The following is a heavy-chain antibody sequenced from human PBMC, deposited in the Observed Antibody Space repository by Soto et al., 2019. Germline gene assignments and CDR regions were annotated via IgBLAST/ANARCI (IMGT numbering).Heavy chain of an antibody. V-gene: IGHV3-21*06. CDR1: GFTFSSYS. D-gene: IGHD3-16*02. J-gene: IGHJ3*01. CDR2: ISSASTYI. CDR3: ARPRDYVWGSYRNHAFDV. Sequence: EVQLVESGGGLVKPGGSLRLSCAASGFTFSSYSMNWVRQAPGKGLEWVSSISSASTYIYYADSVKGRFTISRDNAKNALYLHMNSLRAEDTAVYYCARPRDYVWGSYRNHAFDVWGPGTMGTVSS.